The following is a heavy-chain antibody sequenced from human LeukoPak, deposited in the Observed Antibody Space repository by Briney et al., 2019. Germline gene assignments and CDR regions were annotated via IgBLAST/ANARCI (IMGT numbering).Heavy chain of an antibody. CDR3: APLFLPLGATTYY. CDR2: ISSSSSTI. D-gene: IGHD1-26*01. Sequence: GGSLRLSCAASGFTFSSYSMNWVRQAPGKGLEWVSYISSSSSTIYYADSVKGRFTISRDNAKNSLYLQMDSLRDEDTAVYYCAPLFLPLGATTYYWGQGTLVTVSS. V-gene: IGHV3-48*02. CDR1: GFTFSSYS. J-gene: IGHJ4*02.